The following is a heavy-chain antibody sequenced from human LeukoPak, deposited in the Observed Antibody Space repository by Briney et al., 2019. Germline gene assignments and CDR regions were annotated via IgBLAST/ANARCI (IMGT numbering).Heavy chain of an antibody. CDR3: ARRAINSVMFDY. D-gene: IGHD3-16*01. CDR1: GDSISTYY. CDR2: IHYSGST. V-gene: IGHV4-59*08. J-gene: IGHJ4*02. Sequence: SETLSLTCTVSGDSISTYYWSWVRQPPGKGLEWIGYIHYSGSTNYNPSLRSRVTISVDTSKNQFSLKLSSATAADTAVYFCARRAINSVMFDYWGQGTLVTVSS.